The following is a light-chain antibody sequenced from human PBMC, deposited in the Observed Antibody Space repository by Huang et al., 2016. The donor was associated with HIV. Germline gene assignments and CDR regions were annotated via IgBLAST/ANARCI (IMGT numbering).Light chain of an antibody. CDR3: QQYKNWPWT. V-gene: IGKV3-15*01. CDR2: RAS. CDR1: QSVTSS. Sequence: ETVMTQSPATLSVSPGERATLSCWASQSVTSSLAWFQQKPGKAPRLLIYRASIRATGIPARFSGSGSGTDFTLTISSLLSEDFAVYYCQQYKNWPWTFGQGTKVEIK. J-gene: IGKJ1*01.